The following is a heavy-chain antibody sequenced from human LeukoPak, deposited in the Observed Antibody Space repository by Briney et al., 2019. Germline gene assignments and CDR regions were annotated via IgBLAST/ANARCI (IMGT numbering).Heavy chain of an antibody. Sequence: GGSLRLSCAGSGYSFSDYEMNWVRQAPGRGLEWVAYIWSSGTVTHYTDSVKDRFTISRDNGKNSLFLQMNGLRAEDTAVYYCTRAASTNWRSDHWGQGTLVTVSS. CDR2: IWSSGTVT. CDR3: TRAASTNWRSDH. CDR1: GYSFSDYE. V-gene: IGHV3-48*03. J-gene: IGHJ4*02. D-gene: IGHD5/OR15-5a*01.